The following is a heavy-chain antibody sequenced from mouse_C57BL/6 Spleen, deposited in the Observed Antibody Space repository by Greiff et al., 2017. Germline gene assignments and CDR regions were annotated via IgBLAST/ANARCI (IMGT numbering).Heavy chain of an antibody. CDR1: GYTFTDYY. CDR2: INPNNGGT. Sequence: VQLQQSGPELVKPGASVKISCKASGYTFTDYYMNWVKQSHGKSLEWIGDINPNNGGTSYNQKFKGKATLTVDKSSSTAYMELRSLTSEDSAVYYCARGRGYDYFDYWGQGTTLTVSS. V-gene: IGHV1-26*01. CDR3: ARGRGYDYFDY. D-gene: IGHD2-2*01. J-gene: IGHJ2*01.